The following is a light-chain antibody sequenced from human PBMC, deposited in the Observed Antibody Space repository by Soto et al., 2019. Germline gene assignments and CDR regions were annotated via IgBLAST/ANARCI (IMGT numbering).Light chain of an antibody. J-gene: IGLJ1*01. V-gene: IGLV2-14*03. CDR3: SSYTRSSTYV. Sequence: QSVLTQPASVSVSSGQSIAISCTGTRSAVGGYDYVSWYQQHPGKATKLMIYDVSNRPSGVSNRFSGSKSDNTASLTISGLQAEDEADYYCSSYTRSSTYVFGTGTKVTVL. CDR2: DVS. CDR1: RSAVGGYDY.